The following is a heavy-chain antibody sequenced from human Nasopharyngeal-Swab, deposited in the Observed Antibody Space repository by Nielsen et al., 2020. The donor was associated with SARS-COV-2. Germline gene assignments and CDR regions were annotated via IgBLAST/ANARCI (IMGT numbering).Heavy chain of an antibody. D-gene: IGHD2-2*01. J-gene: IGHJ4*02. Sequence: SETLSLTCAVSGYSMNSGYYWGWIRQPPGKGLEWIGSIYHSGSTNYNPSLKSRVTISVDTSKNQFSLKLSSVTAADTAVYYCASSYCSSTSCSYYFDYWGQGTLVTVSS. CDR3: ASSYCSSTSCSYYFDY. V-gene: IGHV4-38-2*01. CDR1: GYSMNSGYY. CDR2: IYHSGST.